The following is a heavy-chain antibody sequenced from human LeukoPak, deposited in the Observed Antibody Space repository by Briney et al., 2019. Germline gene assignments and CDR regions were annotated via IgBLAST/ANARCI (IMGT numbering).Heavy chain of an antibody. CDR2: IKQDGSEK. J-gene: IGHJ4*02. Sequence: GGSLRLSCAASGFTFSSYGMHWVRQAPGKGLEWVANIKQDGSEKYYVDSVKGRFTISRDNAKNSLYLQMNSLRAEDTAVYYCARDREIDYDSSGLDYWGQGTLVTVSS. CDR3: ARDREIDYDSSGLDY. CDR1: GFTFSSYG. V-gene: IGHV3-7*01. D-gene: IGHD3-22*01.